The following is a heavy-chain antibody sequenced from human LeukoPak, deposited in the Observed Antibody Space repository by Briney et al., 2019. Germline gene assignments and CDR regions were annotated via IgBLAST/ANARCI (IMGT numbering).Heavy chain of an antibody. CDR1: GYTFTGYY. Sequence: GASVKVSCKASGYTFTGYYMHWVRQAPGQGPEWMGWINPNSGGTNYAQKFQGRVTMTRDTSISTAYMELSRLRSDDTAVYYCARDVRVTSGHFDYWGQGTLVTVSS. V-gene: IGHV1-2*02. CDR3: ARDVRVTSGHFDY. CDR2: INPNSGGT. J-gene: IGHJ4*02. D-gene: IGHD2/OR15-2a*01.